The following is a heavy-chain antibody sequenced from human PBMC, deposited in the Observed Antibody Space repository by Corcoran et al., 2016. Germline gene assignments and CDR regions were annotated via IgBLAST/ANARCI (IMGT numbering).Heavy chain of an antibody. CDR3: SREGGYESGAYYTDF. V-gene: IGHV4-39*07. Sequence: QLQLQESGPGLVKPSETLSLPCTVSGASIGSGTSYWGWIRQPPGKRLEWIGYFHHSGAIFYDPSLKSRVSVSVDTSKNQFSLRVNYVTAADTAIYYCSREGGYESGAYYTDFWGQGTLVTVSS. CDR1: GASIGSGTSY. J-gene: IGHJ4*02. CDR2: FHHSGAI. D-gene: IGHD3-22*01.